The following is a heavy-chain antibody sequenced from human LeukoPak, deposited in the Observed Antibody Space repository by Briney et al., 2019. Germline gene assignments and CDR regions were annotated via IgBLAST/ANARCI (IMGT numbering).Heavy chain of an antibody. V-gene: IGHV3-23*01. CDR3: AKAKGGLAAAFDI. J-gene: IGHJ3*02. Sequence: GGSLRLSCAASGFTFNTYAMSWVRQAPGKGLEWVSGISGSGGSTYYADPVKGRFTISRDNSKNTLYLQMNSLRAEDTAVYNCAKAKGGLAAAFDIWGQGTMVTVSS. CDR1: GFTFNTYA. CDR2: ISGSGGST. D-gene: IGHD6-19*01.